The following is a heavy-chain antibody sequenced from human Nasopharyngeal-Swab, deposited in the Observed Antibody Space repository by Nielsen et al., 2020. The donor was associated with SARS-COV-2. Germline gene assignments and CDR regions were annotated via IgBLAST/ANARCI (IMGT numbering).Heavy chain of an antibody. CDR3: ARDLVVGATTSAYYYYYGMDV. CDR1: GFTFSSYW. D-gene: IGHD1-26*01. CDR2: IKQDGSEK. J-gene: IGHJ6*02. Sequence: GESLTISCAASGFTFSSYWMSWVRQAPGKGLEWVANIKQDGSEKYYVNSVKGRFTISRDNAKNSLYLQMNSLRADDTAVYYCARDLVVGATTSAYYYYYGMDVWGQGTTVTVSS. V-gene: IGHV3-7*01.